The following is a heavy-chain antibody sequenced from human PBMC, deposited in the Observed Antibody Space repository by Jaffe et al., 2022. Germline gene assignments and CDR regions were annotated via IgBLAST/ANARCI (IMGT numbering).Heavy chain of an antibody. CDR3: ARDSWGHGADGDYYFDY. D-gene: IGHD3-10*01. J-gene: IGHJ4*02. CDR1: GFTFSSYW. CDR2: IKQDGSEK. Sequence: EVQLVESGGGLVQPGGSLRLSCAASGFTFSSYWMSWVRQAPGKGLEWVANIKQDGSEKYYVDSVKGRFTISRDNAKNSLYLQMNSLRAEDTAVYYCARDSWGHGADGDYYFDYWGQGTLVTVSS. V-gene: IGHV3-7*01.